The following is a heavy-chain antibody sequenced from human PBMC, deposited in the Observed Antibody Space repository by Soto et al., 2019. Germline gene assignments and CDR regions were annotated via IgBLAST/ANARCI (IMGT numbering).Heavy chain of an antibody. Sequence: QLQLQESGPGLVKPSETLSLTCTVSGGSISSSSYYWGWIRQPPGKGLEWIGRIYYSGSTYYNPSLKSRVTISVDTSKNQFSLKRSSVTAADTAVYYCATLGVERYSSGWYGGVVDYWGQGTLVTVSS. V-gene: IGHV4-39*01. D-gene: IGHD6-19*01. CDR1: GGSISSSSYY. CDR3: ATLGVERYSSGWYGGVVDY. CDR2: IYYSGST. J-gene: IGHJ4*02.